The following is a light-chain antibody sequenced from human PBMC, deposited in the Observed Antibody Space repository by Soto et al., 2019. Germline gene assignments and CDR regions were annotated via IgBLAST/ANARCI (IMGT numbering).Light chain of an antibody. CDR2: GAS. J-gene: IGKJ1*01. Sequence: EIVMTQSPATLSVSPGERATLSCRASQGIKAYLAWFQQKPGQAPRLLIYGASTRATAIPARFSGSGSGTEFTLSISSLQSEDFAVYYCQQYNTGPRTFGQGTKVETK. CDR1: QGIKAY. V-gene: IGKV3-15*01. CDR3: QQYNTGPRT.